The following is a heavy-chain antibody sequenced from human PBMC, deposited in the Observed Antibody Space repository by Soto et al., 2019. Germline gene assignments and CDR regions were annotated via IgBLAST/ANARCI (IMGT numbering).Heavy chain of an antibody. J-gene: IGHJ3*02. D-gene: IGHD3-9*01. CDR3: ARGYLRYFDWLFHDAFDI. V-gene: IGHV3-11*01. CDR2: ISSSGSTI. Sequence: QVQLVESGGGLVKPGGSLRLSCAASGFTFSDYYMSRIRQAPGKGLEWVSYISSSGSTIYYADSVKGRFTISRDNAKNSLYLQVNSLRAEDTAVYYCARGYLRYFDWLFHDAFDIWGQGTMVTVSS. CDR1: GFTFSDYY.